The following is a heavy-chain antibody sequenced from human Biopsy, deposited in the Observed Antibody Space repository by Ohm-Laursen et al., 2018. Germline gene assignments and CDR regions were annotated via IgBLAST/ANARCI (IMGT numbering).Heavy chain of an antibody. D-gene: IGHD2-15*01. Sequence: TLSLTCTVSGDSINSSYWSWIRQPPGKGLEWIGFISNSGNTNYNPSLKSRVTISVDTSKNQISLKLDSVTVADTAVFYCARRGSGGGSFDYWGQGSLVTVSS. J-gene: IGHJ4*02. CDR2: ISNSGNT. CDR1: GDSINSSY. V-gene: IGHV4-59*08. CDR3: ARRGSGGGSFDY.